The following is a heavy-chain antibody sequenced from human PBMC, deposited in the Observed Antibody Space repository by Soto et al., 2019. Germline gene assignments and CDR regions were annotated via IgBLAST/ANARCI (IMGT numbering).Heavy chain of an antibody. CDR2: INHSGST. V-gene: IGHV4-34*01. D-gene: IGHD4-17*01. Sequence: PSETLSLTGAVYGGSFSGYYWSWIRQPPGKGLEWIGEINHSGSTNYNPSLKSRVTIPVDTSKNQFSLKLSSVTAADTAVYYCARNDYGDYDYWGQGTLVTVSS. CDR3: ARNDYGDYDY. CDR1: GGSFSGYY. J-gene: IGHJ4*02.